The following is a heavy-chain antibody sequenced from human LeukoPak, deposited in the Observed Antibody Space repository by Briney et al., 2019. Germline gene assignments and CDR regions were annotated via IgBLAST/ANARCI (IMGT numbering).Heavy chain of an antibody. CDR3: AKGVGAISYYFDY. V-gene: IGHV3-43D*03. Sequence: GGSLRLSCAASGFTFDDYAMHWVRQAPGKGLEWVSLISWDGGSTYYADSVKGRFTISRDNSKNSLYLQMNSLRAEDTALYYCAKGVGAISYYFDYWGQGTLVTVSS. CDR1: GFTFDDYA. D-gene: IGHD1-26*01. J-gene: IGHJ4*02. CDR2: ISWDGGST.